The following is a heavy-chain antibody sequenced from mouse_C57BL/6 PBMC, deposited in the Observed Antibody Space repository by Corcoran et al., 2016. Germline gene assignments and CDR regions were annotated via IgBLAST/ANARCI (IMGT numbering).Heavy chain of an antibody. CDR3: ARIYGYLYYVDY. D-gene: IGHD2-2*01. CDR1: GYTFTTYG. V-gene: IGHV9-3*01. J-gene: IGHJ2*01. CDR2: INTYSGVP. Sequence: QIQLVQSGPELKKPGETVKISCKASGYTFTTYGMSWVKQAPGKGLKWMGWINTYSGVPTYADDFKGRFAFSLETSASTAYLQINNLKNEDTATYFCARIYGYLYYVDYWGQGTTLTVSS.